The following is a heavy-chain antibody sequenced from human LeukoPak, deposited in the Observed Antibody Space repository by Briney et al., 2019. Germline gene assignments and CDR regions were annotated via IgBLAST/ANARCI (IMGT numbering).Heavy chain of an antibody. J-gene: IGHJ3*02. V-gene: IGHV5-10-1*04. CDR3: ARHQGVIVGATRDAFDI. Sequence: PGESLKISCKASGYSFTSYWISWVRQMPGKGLEWMGTIDPSDSYTNYSPSFQGQVTISADKSISTAYLQWSSLKASDTAMYYCARHQGVIVGATRDAFDIWGQGTMVTVSS. CDR1: GYSFTSYW. CDR2: IDPSDSYT. D-gene: IGHD1-26*01.